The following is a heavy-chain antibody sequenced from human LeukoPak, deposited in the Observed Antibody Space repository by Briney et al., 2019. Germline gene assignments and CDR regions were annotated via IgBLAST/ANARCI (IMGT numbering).Heavy chain of an antibody. D-gene: IGHD3-22*01. Sequence: GGSLRLSCAASGFTFSSYSMNWVRQAPGKGLEWVSSISGSSTYIYYADSVKGRFTISRDNAKNSLYLQMNSPRAEDTAVYYCARVGYYDSSGYRSFDYWGQGTPVTVSS. CDR3: ARVGYYDSSGYRSFDY. CDR2: ISGSSTYI. CDR1: GFTFSSYS. V-gene: IGHV3-21*04. J-gene: IGHJ4*02.